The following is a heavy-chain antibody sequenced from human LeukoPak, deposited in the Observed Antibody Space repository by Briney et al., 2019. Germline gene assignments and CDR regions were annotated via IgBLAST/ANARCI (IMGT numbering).Heavy chain of an antibody. Sequence: SETLSLTCTVSGGSISSSSYYWGWIRQPPGKGLEWIGSIYYSGSTYYNPSLKSRVTISVDMSKNQFSLKLSSVTAADTAVYYCARVIIFRVVAALVAFDPWGQGTLVTVSS. V-gene: IGHV4-39*07. J-gene: IGHJ5*02. CDR2: IYYSGST. CDR1: GGSISSSSYY. CDR3: ARVIIFRVVAALVAFDP. D-gene: IGHD2-15*01.